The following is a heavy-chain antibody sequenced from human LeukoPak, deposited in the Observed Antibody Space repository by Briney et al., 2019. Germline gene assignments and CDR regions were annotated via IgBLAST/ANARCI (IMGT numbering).Heavy chain of an antibody. J-gene: IGHJ6*03. V-gene: IGHV3-53*01. Sequence: PGGSLGLSCAPSGFTVRSNYMTWVRQAPGKGLEWVSILHTDGSSFYADSVKGRFTISRDISKNTVSLHMTSLRAEDTAVYYCARVRITMVRGSNSFYYMDVWGKGTTVTVSS. CDR2: LHTDGSS. CDR3: ARVRITMVRGSNSFYYMDV. D-gene: IGHD3-10*01. CDR1: GFTVRSNY.